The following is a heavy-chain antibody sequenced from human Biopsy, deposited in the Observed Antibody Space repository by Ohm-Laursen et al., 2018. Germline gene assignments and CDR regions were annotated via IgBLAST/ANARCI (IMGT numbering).Heavy chain of an antibody. V-gene: IGHV1-69*06. Sequence: SVKVSCKFPGGTFSNYGVNWVRQAPGQGLEWLGGNIPILGTGNYAQKFQDRVTVAADTSTSTATMELRSLRSDDTAVYYCATKLTGYFHHWGQGILVIVSS. CDR2: NIPILGTG. J-gene: IGHJ1*01. CDR1: GGTFSNYG. D-gene: IGHD3-9*01. CDR3: ATKLTGYFHH.